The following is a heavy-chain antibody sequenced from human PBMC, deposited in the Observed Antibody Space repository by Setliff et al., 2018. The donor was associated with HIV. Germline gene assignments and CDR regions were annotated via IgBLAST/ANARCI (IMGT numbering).Heavy chain of an antibody. D-gene: IGHD3-10*01. CDR3: AKGAGLGYYSSGSYGPDDI. CDR2: IIPIFDTT. Sequence: SVKVSCKASGTNLDSFVISWVRQAPGQGLEWMGGIIPIFDTTKYAQKFQDRVTISADESTSTAYMELSSLRSDDTAVYYCAKGAGLGYYSSGSYGPDDIWGQGTMVTVSS. V-gene: IGHV1-69*13. J-gene: IGHJ3*02. CDR1: GTNLDSFV.